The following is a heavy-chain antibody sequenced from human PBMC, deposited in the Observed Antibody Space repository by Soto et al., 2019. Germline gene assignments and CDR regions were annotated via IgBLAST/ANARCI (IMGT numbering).Heavy chain of an antibody. CDR2: IIPIFGTA. CDR3: ARDRGPSSGYYPYCFDP. J-gene: IGHJ5*02. Sequence: QVQLVQSGAEVKKPGSSVKVSCKASGGTFSSYAITWVRQAPGQGLEWMGGIIPIFGTANYAQKIQGRVTITADESTSTAYMELSSLRSEDTAVYYCARDRGPSSGYYPYCFDPWGQGTLVTVSS. D-gene: IGHD3-22*01. V-gene: IGHV1-69*12. CDR1: GGTFSSYA.